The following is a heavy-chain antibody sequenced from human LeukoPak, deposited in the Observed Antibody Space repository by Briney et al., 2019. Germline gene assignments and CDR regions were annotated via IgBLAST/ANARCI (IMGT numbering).Heavy chain of an antibody. CDR1: GDSVSSISVA. Sequence: SQTLSLTCAISGDSVSSISVAWNWIRQSPSRGLEWLGRTYYRSKWYYEYAVSVKSRININPATSKNQFSLQLTSVTPEDTAVYYCSLARSEYHYGMDVWGQGTTVTVSS. V-gene: IGHV6-1*01. CDR3: SLARSEYHYGMDV. CDR2: TYYRSKWYY. J-gene: IGHJ6*02.